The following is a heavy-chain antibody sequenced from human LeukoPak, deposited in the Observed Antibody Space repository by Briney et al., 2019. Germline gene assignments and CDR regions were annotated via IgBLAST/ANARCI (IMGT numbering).Heavy chain of an antibody. CDR1: GFTFSSYG. D-gene: IGHD5-24*01. CDR2: ISYDGSNK. V-gene: IGHV3-30*18. Sequence: GRSPRLSCAASGFTFSSYGMHWVRQAPGKGLEWVAVISYDGSNKYYADSVKGRFTISRDNSKNTLYLQMNSLRAEDTAVYYCAKVGEMATITPWYFDYWGQGTLVTVSS. J-gene: IGHJ4*02. CDR3: AKVGEMATITPWYFDY.